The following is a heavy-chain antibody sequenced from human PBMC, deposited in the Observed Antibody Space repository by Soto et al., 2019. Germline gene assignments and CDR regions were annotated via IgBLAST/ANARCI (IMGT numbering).Heavy chain of an antibody. J-gene: IGHJ6*02. CDR2: ISSSSSYI. Sequence: GGSLRLSCAASGFTFSSYSMNWVRQAPGKGLEWVSSISSSSSYIYYADSVKGRFTISRDNAKNSLYLQMNSLRAEDTAVYYCARVPGTAAAGYYYYYGMDVWGQGTTVTVSS. D-gene: IGHD6-13*01. CDR1: GFTFSSYS. CDR3: ARVPGTAAAGYYYYYGMDV. V-gene: IGHV3-21*01.